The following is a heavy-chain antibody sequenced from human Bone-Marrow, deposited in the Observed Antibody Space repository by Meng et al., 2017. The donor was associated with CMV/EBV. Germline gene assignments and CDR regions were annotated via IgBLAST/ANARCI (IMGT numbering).Heavy chain of an antibody. CDR3: ARRIVVVPAATPLYYYYGMDV. CDR1: GGSISSSNYY. V-gene: IGHV4-39*07. D-gene: IGHD2-2*01. CDR2: IYYSGNT. J-gene: IGHJ6*02. Sequence: SETLSLTCTVSGGSISSSNYYWGWIRQPPGRGLEWIGSIYYSGNTYYNPSLKSRVTISVDTSKNQFSLKLSSVTAADTAVYYCARRIVVVPAATPLYYYYGMDVWGRGTTVTVSS.